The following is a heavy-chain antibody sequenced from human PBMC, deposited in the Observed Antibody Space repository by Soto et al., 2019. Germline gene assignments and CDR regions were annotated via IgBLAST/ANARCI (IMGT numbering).Heavy chain of an antibody. CDR3: ARVERGTATTVVDAFDI. J-gene: IGHJ3*02. Sequence: QVQLQQWGAGLLKPSETLSLTCAVYGGFVSSGSYYWSWIRQPPGKGLEWIGEMSHSGGTHFNPSLKSRVPISVDTSNNQFSLKMSSVTAADTALYYCARVERGTATTVVDAFDIWGPGTMVTVSS. CDR2: MSHSGGT. V-gene: IGHV4-34*01. D-gene: IGHD1-1*01. CDR1: GGFVSSGSYY.